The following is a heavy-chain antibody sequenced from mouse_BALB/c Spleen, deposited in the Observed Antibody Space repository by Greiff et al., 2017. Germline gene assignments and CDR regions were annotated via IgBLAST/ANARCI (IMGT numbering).Heavy chain of an antibody. Sequence: EVQGVESGGGLVQPGGSRKLSCAASGFTFSSFGMHWVRQAPEKGLEWVAYISSGSSTIYYADTVKGRFTISRDNARNILYLQMSSLRSEDTAMYYCARGFDPSMDYWGQGTSVTVSS. CDR2: ISSGSSTI. CDR3: ARGFDPSMDY. V-gene: IGHV5-17*02. J-gene: IGHJ4*01. CDR1: GFTFSSFG.